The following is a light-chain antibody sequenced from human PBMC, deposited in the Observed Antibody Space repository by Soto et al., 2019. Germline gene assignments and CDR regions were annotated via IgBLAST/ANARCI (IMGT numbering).Light chain of an antibody. CDR1: SANIGTNY. CDR2: SNN. CDR3: ATWDDSLRGLV. V-gene: IGLV1-47*02. Sequence: QSVLPQPPSASGTPVQRVTISCSGSSANIGTNYVYWYQQVPGTAPKLLIYSNNQRPSGVPDRFSGSKSGTSASLAIRGLRSEDEADYYCATWDDSLRGLVFGGGTKLTVL. J-gene: IGLJ3*02.